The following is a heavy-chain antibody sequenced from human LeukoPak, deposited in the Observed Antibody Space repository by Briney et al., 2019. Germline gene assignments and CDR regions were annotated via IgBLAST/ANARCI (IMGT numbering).Heavy chain of an antibody. V-gene: IGHV3-48*02. D-gene: IGHD4-17*01. CDR2: ISSTSSTM. Sequence: GGSLRLSCAASGFTFSSYSMNWVRQAPGKGLEWVSYISSTSSTMYYADSVKGRFTISRDNAKNSLYLQMNSLRDEDTAVYYCARGSHGEHDSWGQGTLVTVSS. CDR1: GFTFSSYS. J-gene: IGHJ5*01. CDR3: ARGSHGEHDS.